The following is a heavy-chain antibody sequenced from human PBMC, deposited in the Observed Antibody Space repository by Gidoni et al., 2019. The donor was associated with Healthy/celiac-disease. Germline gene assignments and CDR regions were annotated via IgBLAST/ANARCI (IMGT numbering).Heavy chain of an antibody. V-gene: IGHV4-39*07. CDR2: IYYSGST. D-gene: IGHD2-2*02. CDR1: GGSISSSSYY. Sequence: QLQLQESGPGLVKPSETLSLTCTVSGGSISSSSYYWGWIRQPPGKGLEWIGSIYYSGSTYYNPSLKSRVTISVDTSKNQFSLKLSSVTAADTAVYYCARVEGSLVPYCSSTSCYSDWYFDLWGRGTLVTVSS. CDR3: ARVEGSLVPYCSSTSCYSDWYFDL. J-gene: IGHJ2*01.